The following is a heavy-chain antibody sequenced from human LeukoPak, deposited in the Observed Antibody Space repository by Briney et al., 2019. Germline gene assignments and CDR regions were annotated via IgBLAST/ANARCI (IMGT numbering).Heavy chain of an antibody. V-gene: IGHV4-4*09. CDR1: GGSISRYY. CDR2: IYTSGST. Sequence: PSETLSLTCTVSGGSISRYYWSWIRQPPGKGLEWIGYIYTSGSTNYNPSLKSRVTISVDTSKNQFSLKLSSVTAADTAVYYCARHGSYYAFDIWGQGTMVTVSS. CDR3: ARHGSYYAFDI. D-gene: IGHD1-26*01. J-gene: IGHJ3*02.